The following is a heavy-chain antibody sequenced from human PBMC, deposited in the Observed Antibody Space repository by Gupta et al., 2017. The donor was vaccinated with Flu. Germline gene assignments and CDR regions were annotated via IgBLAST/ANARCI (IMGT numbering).Heavy chain of an antibody. CDR3: ATSRLIVARGYCAS. J-gene: IGHJ4*02. CDR2: ISPNLETG. CDR1: GGTFSTYN. D-gene: IGHD3-10*01. V-gene: IGHV1-69*01. Sequence: QVHLVQSGAEVKKPGSSVKVACKASGGTFSTYNISWVRQAPGQGLECMGEISPNLETGNNAQKFQGRVTITADESTGTAYMELSSLRSDDTAVDYCATSRLIVARGYCASWGQGTRVTVSS.